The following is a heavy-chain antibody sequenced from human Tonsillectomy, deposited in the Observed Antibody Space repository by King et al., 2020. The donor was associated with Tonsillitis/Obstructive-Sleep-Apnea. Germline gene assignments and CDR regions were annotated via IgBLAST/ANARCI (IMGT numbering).Heavy chain of an antibody. J-gene: IGHJ4*02. CDR3: ARRGAYCSSTSCYKFVDY. V-gene: IGHV1-46*01. Sequence: VQLVESGAEVKKPGTSVKVSCKASGYTFTSYYMHWVRQAPGQGLEWMGIINPSGGSTSYAQKFQGRVTMTRDTSTSTVYMELSSLRSEDTAVYYCARRGAYCSSTSCYKFVDYWGQGTLVTVSS. CDR1: GYTFTSYY. D-gene: IGHD2-2*02. CDR2: INPSGGST.